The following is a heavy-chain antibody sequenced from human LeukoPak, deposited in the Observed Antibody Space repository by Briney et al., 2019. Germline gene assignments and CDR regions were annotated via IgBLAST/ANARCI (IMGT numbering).Heavy chain of an antibody. V-gene: IGHV4-59*01. CDR1: GGSISSYY. J-gene: IGHJ5*02. CDR3: ARLDYYDSSGYYYVPRFDP. CDR2: IYYSGST. Sequence: SETLSLTCTVSGGSISSYYWSWIRQPPGKGLEWVGYIYYSGSTNYNPSLKNRVTISVDSSKTQFSLKLSFVTAADTAVYYCARLDYYDSSGYYYVPRFDPWGQGTLVTVSS. D-gene: IGHD3-22*01.